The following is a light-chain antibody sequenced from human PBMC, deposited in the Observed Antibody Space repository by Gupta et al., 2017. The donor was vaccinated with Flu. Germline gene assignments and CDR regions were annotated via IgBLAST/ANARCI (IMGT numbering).Light chain of an antibody. CDR2: EDD. CDR1: SGSIVSKY. Sequence: NFILPQPHSMSGSPGKPVTISCTRSSGSIVSKYVQWFQQRPGGSPTTVIYEDDQRPSGVPDRFSDSIDSATNAASLTFAGLKTEDEADYYSQSYDYPVVFGGGTKLTVL. J-gene: IGLJ2*01. CDR3: QSYDYPVV. V-gene: IGLV6-57*01.